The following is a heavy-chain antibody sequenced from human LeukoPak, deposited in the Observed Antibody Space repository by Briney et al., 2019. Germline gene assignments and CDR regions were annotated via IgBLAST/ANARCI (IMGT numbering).Heavy chain of an antibody. Sequence: PSETLSLTCAVSGGSISTYYWTWIRQPPGKGLAWIGYIYYSGSTNYNPSLKSRLTISVDTSKNQFSLKLSSVTAADTAVYYCARDQGSGIWDTALVNWGQGTLVTVSS. J-gene: IGHJ4*02. CDR1: GGSISTYY. V-gene: IGHV4-59*01. CDR2: IYYSGST. CDR3: ARDQGSGIWDTALVN. D-gene: IGHD5-18*01.